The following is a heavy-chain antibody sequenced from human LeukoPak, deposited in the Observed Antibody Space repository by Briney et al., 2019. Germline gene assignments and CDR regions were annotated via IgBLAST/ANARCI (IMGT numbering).Heavy chain of an antibody. J-gene: IGHJ4*02. CDR1: GFTFDAYS. D-gene: IGHD1-26*01. Sequence: PGGSRRLSCAASGFTFDAYSMNWVRQAPGKGLEWVSPISSSSSYIYYADSVKGRFTISRDNAKNSLFLQMNSLRAEDTAVYYCARALASGSSAFDYWGQGTLVIVSS. CDR2: ISSSSSYI. CDR3: ARALASGSSAFDY. V-gene: IGHV3-21*01.